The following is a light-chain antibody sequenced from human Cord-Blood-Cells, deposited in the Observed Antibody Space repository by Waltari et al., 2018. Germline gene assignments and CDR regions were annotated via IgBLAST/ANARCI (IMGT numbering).Light chain of an antibody. V-gene: IGLV2-14*03. CDR3: SSYTSSSPVV. CDR2: DVS. CDR1: SSDVGGYNY. Sequence: QSALTQPASVSGSPGQSITISCTGTSSDVGGYNYVSWYQHHPGKAPQPLIYDVSNRRSGVSNRCSGYKSGNTASLTISGLQAEDEADYYCSSYTSSSPVVFGGGTKLTVL. J-gene: IGLJ2*01.